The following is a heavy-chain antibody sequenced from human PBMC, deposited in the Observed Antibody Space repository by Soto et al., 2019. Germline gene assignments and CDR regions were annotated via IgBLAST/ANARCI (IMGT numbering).Heavy chain of an antibody. CDR2: IYSNGDT. Sequence: EVQLVETGGGLIQPEGSLRLSCAASGFSVGSNYMNWVRQSPGKGLEWVSLIYSNGDTDYADSVKGRFSISRDNFKNTLYLQMNNLRAEDTAVYHCARKSDSSPVPEADGVWGRGTLVTVSS. J-gene: IGHJ4*02. CDR1: GFSVGSNY. V-gene: IGHV3-53*02. D-gene: IGHD2-8*01. CDR3: ARKSDSSPVPEADGV.